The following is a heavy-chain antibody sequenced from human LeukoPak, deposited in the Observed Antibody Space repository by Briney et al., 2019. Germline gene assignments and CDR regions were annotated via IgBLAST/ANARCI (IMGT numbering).Heavy chain of an antibody. CDR3: VSGFLQWLY. J-gene: IGHJ4*02. V-gene: IGHV3-7*01. D-gene: IGHD3-3*01. CDR2: INPDGSNM. CDR1: GCRVSGYR. Sequence: ERYLRRSCAGSGCRVSGYRMGGVRPAPGKGLEWVANINPDGSNMLYVDSVKGRFTISRDNAKNSLYLQMNNLRAEDTAVYFCVSGFLQWLYWGQGTLVTVSS.